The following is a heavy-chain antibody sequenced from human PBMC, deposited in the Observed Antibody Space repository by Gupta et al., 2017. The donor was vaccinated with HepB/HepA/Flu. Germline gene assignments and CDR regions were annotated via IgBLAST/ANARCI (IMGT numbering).Heavy chain of an antibody. J-gene: IGHJ3*01. CDR2: IYPRDTDV. D-gene: IGHD3-22*01. Sequence: EVQLVQSRAEVKKSGESLKISCQTSGYSFSTYWIGWVRQMPGKGLEWMGIIYPRDTDVRYSPSFQGQVTISADKSIATAYLEWSSLKASDTAMYYCARHEYFDSSKDAFDFWGQGTMVTVSS. CDR1: GYSFSTYW. V-gene: IGHV5-51*01. CDR3: ARHEYFDSSKDAFDF.